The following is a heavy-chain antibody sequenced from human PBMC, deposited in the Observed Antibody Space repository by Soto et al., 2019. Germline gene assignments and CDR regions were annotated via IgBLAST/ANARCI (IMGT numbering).Heavy chain of an antibody. CDR3: AREGEQQLVETRYYYYYMDV. D-gene: IGHD6-13*01. Sequence: GASVKVSCKASGYTFTSYDINWVRQATGQGLEWMGWMNPNSGNTGYAQKFQGRVTMTRNTSISTAYMELSSLRSEDTAVYYCAREGEQQLVETRYYYYYMDVWGKGTTVTVSS. CDR1: GYTFTSYD. CDR2: MNPNSGNT. J-gene: IGHJ6*03. V-gene: IGHV1-8*01.